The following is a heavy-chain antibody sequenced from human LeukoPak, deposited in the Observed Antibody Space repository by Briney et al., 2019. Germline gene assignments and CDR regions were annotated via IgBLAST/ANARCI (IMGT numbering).Heavy chain of an antibody. CDR1: GFLISTNG. CDR3: ARGALYYMDV. CDR2: IVGGDGGT. Sequence: PGGSLRLSCAASGFLISTNGMSWVRQAPGKGLEWVSGIVGGDGGTYYADSVKGRFIISRDNSKNTLYVQMNSLRAEDTAVYYCARGALYYMDVWGKGTTVTISS. J-gene: IGHJ6*03. V-gene: IGHV3-23*01.